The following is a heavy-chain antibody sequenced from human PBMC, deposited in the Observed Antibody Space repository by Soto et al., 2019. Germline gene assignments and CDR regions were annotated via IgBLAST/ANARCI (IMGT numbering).Heavy chain of an antibody. V-gene: IGHV1-69*06. CDR2: IIPIFGTA. Sequence: QVQLVQSGAEVKKPGSSVKVSCKASGGTFSSYAISWVRQAPGQGLEWMGGIIPIFGTANYAQKFQGRVTITADKATSTAYTELSSLRSEDTAVYYCARVRCSSTSCPRGWFDPWGQGTLVTVSS. CDR1: GGTFSSYA. D-gene: IGHD2-2*01. CDR3: ARVRCSSTSCPRGWFDP. J-gene: IGHJ5*02.